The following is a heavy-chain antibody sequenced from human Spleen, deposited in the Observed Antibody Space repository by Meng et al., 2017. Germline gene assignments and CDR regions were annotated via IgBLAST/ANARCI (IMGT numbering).Heavy chain of an antibody. CDR2: IYYTGST. CDR1: GDSVTSGNYY. J-gene: IGHJ5*02. Sequence: QVQLQESGPGLVRPSETLSLTCTVSGDSVTSGNYYWSWIWQPPGKGPEWIGYIYYTGSTNYNPSLKSRLTMSIDTSKNRFSLKLTSVTAADTAVYYCARDPHTTGTYDLWGQGTLVTVSS. CDR3: ARDPHTTGTYDL. V-gene: IGHV4-61*03. D-gene: IGHD1-1*01.